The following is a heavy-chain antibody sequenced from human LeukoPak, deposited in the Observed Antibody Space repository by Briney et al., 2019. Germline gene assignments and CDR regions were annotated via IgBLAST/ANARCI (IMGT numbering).Heavy chain of an antibody. CDR3: TKDSQGSYGGFWYGTYGMAV. J-gene: IGHJ6*02. CDR2: ISDYE. Sequence: GGSMRLACVASGFSFNNFAMTWVRQAPGKGLEWVSTISDYERYADSVRGRFAISRANSRKTVFLQMNSLTPEDAATYYCTKDSQGSYGGFWYGTYGMAVWGHGTTVTVSS. CDR1: GFSFNNFA. V-gene: IGHV3-23*01. D-gene: IGHD3-16*01.